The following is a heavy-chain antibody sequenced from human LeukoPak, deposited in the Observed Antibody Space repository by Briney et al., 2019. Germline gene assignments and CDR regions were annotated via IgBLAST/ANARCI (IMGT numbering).Heavy chain of an antibody. CDR2: ISSSGSTI. Sequence: GGSLRLSCAASGFTFSSYEMNWVRQAPGKGLEWVSYISSSGSTIYYADSVKGRFTISRDNAKNSLYLQMNSLRAEDTAVYFCARGALLWFGDRGQGTLVTVSS. D-gene: IGHD3-10*01. V-gene: IGHV3-48*03. J-gene: IGHJ4*02. CDR1: GFTFSSYE. CDR3: ARGALLWFGD.